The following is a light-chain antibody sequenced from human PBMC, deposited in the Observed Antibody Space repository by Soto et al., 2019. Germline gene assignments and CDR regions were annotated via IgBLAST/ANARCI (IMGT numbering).Light chain of an antibody. CDR3: QQYGTSPRT. CDR2: GTS. J-gene: IGKJ5*01. V-gene: IGKV3-20*01. CDR1: QSVGSNY. Sequence: EIVLTQSPGTLSLSPGEGATLSCRASQSVGSNYLAWYQQKPGQTPRLLIYGTSSRATGIPDRFIGSGSGTDFTLTISRLEPEDFAVYYCQQYGTSPRTFGQGTRLEIK.